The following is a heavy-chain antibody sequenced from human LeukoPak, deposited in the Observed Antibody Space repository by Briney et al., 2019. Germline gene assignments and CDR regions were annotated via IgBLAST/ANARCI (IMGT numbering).Heavy chain of an antibody. CDR1: GFTFSTYW. J-gene: IGHJ5*02. CDR3: ARDLGFRESEPFHR. CDR2: INTDGRST. Sequence: GGSLRLSCAASGFTFSTYWMHWVRHAPGKGLVWVSRINTDGRSTTYADFVKGRFTISRDNAKNMVYLQINDLRVEDTAVYYCARDLGFRESEPFHRWGQGTLVIVSS. D-gene: IGHD3-10*01. V-gene: IGHV3-74*01.